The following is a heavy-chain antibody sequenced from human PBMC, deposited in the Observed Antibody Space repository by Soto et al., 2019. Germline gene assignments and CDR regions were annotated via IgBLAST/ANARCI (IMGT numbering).Heavy chain of an antibody. CDR3: ARDGHFWIAYSSQGGFAGFQY. CDR2: INPNTGGT. V-gene: IGHV1-2*06. CDR1: GYTFSDYW. D-gene: IGHD3-3*02. J-gene: IGHJ4*01. Sequence: ASVKVSCKASGYTFSDYWIHWVRQAPGQGLEWMGRINPNTGGTDSAQKFQDRVTMTRDSSINTAYMELSSLRSDDTALYYCARDGHFWIAYSSQGGFAGFQYWGHGTQVTVSS.